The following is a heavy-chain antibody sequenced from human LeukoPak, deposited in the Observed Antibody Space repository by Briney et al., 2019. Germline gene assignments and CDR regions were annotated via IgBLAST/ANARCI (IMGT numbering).Heavy chain of an antibody. J-gene: IGHJ5*02. D-gene: IGHD3-9*01. Sequence: ASVKLSCKTSGYTFTNYGISWVRQAPGQGLEWMGWVSSYNGDTNYAQKFQGRVTMSTDTSTSTAYMELRGLRFDDTAIYYCAKDWHILTGRNCFDPWGQGTLVTVSS. CDR3: AKDWHILTGRNCFDP. V-gene: IGHV1-18*01. CDR2: VSSYNGDT. CDR1: GYTFTNYG.